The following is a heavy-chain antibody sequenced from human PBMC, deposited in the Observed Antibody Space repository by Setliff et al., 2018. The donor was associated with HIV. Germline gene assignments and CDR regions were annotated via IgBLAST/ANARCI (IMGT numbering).Heavy chain of an antibody. CDR3: ARGHPIVPTGLVSFYFDH. D-gene: IGHD2-2*01. J-gene: IGHJ4*02. V-gene: IGHV4-59*01. CDR2: IYYSGST. Sequence: PSETLSLTCNVSGDSISDYYWTWIRQPPGKGLEWIGYIYYSGSTNYNPSLKSRVTISVDTSKNQFSLKLSSLTAADTAVYYCARGHPIVPTGLVSFYFDHWGQGTLVTVSS. CDR1: GDSISDYY.